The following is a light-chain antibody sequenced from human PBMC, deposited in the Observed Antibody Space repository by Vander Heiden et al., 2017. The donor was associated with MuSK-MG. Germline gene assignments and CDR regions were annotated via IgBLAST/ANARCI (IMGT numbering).Light chain of an antibody. CDR3: NSRDPISYHVV. J-gene: IGLJ2*01. CDR1: SLRGYY. V-gene: IGLV3-19*01. Sequence: SSELTQDPTVSVALGQTVRITCQGDSLRGYYATWYQQKPGQAPVVVIYGKNNRHSGIPDRFSGSNSGNTAYLTITGAQAEDEAHYYCNSRDPISYHVVFGGGTKLTVL. CDR2: GKN.